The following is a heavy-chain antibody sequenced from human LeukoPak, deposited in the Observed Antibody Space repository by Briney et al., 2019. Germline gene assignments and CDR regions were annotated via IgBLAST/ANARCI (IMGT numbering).Heavy chain of an antibody. CDR3: AKDSVVVVAATPFDY. D-gene: IGHD2-15*01. J-gene: IGHJ4*02. V-gene: IGHV3-23*01. CDR2: ISGSGGST. CDR1: GFTFGSYA. Sequence: PGGSLRLSCAASGFTFGSYAMSWVRQAPGKGLEWVSAISGSGGSTYYADSVKGRFTISRDNSKNTLYLQMNSLRAEDTAVYYCAKDSVVVVAATPFDYWGQGTLVTVSS.